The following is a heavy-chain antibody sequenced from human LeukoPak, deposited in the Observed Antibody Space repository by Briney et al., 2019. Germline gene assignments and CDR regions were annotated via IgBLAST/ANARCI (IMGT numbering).Heavy chain of an antibody. J-gene: IGHJ6*02. CDR2: IYSGGST. Sequence: GGSLRLSCAASGFTVSSNYMSWVRQAPGKGLEWVSVIYSGGSTYYADSVKGRFTISRDNSKNTLYLQMNSLRAEDTAVYYCARSWIAVNYYYGMDVWGQGTTVTVSS. CDR1: GFTVSSNY. V-gene: IGHV3-53*01. D-gene: IGHD6-19*01. CDR3: ARSWIAVNYYYGMDV.